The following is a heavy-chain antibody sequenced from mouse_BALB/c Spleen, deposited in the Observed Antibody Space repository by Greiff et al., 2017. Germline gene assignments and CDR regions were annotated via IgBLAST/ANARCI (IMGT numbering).Heavy chain of an antibody. J-gene: IGHJ2*01. CDR1: GYSITSGYY. D-gene: IGHD1-1*01. V-gene: IGHV3-6*02. CDR3: AREGAHYYGSSYYFDY. CDR2: ISYDGSN. Sequence: EVQLQESGPGLVKPSQSLSLTCSVTGYSITSGYYWNWIRQFPGNKLEWMGYISYDGSNNYNPSLKNRISITRDTSKNQFFLKLNSVTTEDTATYYCAREGAHYYGSSYYFDYWGQGTTLTVSS.